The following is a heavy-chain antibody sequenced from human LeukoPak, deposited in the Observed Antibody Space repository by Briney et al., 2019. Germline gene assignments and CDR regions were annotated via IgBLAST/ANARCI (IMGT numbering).Heavy chain of an antibody. CDR2: IKQDGSEK. Sequence: GGSLRLSCAASGFTFSSYWMSWVRQAPGKGLEWVANIKQDGSEKYYVDSVKGRFTISRDNAKNSLYLQMNSLRAEDTAVYYCARDTDYYDSSGYYPRGAFDIWGQGTMVTVSS. CDR3: ARDTDYYDSSGYYPRGAFDI. V-gene: IGHV3-7*01. D-gene: IGHD3-22*01. CDR1: GFTFSSYW. J-gene: IGHJ3*02.